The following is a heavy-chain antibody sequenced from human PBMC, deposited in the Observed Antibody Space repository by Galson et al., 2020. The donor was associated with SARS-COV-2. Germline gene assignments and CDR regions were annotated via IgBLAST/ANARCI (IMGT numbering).Heavy chain of an antibody. J-gene: IGHJ4*02. V-gene: IGHV3-23*01. CDR2: ISSSGGST. CDR3: AKDVVAVAGIMG. CDR1: GFTFSSYA. D-gene: IGHD6-19*01. Sequence: GGSLRLSCAASGFTFSSYAMSWVRQAPGKGLEWVSAISSSGGSTYYADAVKGRFTISRDNSKNTLYLQMSSLRAEDTAVYYCAKDVVAVAGIMGWGQGTLVTVSS.